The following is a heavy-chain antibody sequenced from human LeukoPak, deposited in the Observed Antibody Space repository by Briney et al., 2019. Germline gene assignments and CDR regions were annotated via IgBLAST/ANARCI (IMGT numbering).Heavy chain of an antibody. Sequence: GESLKISCKGSGYSFTSYWIGWVRQMPGKGLEWMGIIYPGDSDTRYSPSFQGQVTISADKSISTAYLQWSSLKASDTAMYYCARGYDFWSGYSPSYYYMDVWGKGTTVTVSS. D-gene: IGHD3-3*01. CDR1: GYSFTSYW. CDR2: IYPGDSDT. CDR3: ARGYDFWSGYSPSYYYMDV. V-gene: IGHV5-51*01. J-gene: IGHJ6*03.